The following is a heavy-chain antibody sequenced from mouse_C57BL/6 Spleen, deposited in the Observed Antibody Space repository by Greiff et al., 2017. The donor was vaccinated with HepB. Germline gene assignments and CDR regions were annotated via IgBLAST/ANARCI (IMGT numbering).Heavy chain of an antibody. CDR3: ARGAYYSNLYYAMDY. D-gene: IGHD2-5*01. CDR1: GYTFTDYN. CDR2: INPNNGGT. V-gene: IGHV1-18*01. J-gene: IGHJ4*01. Sequence: VQLQQSGPELVKPGASVKIPCKASGYTFTDYNMDWVKQSHGKSLEWIGDINPNNGGTIYNQKFKGKATLTVDKSSSTAYMELRSLTSEDTAVYYCARGAYYSNLYYAMDYWVQGTSVTVSS.